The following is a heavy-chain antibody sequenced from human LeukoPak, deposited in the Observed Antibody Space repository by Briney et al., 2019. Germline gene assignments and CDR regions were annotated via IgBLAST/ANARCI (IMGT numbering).Heavy chain of an antibody. V-gene: IGHV3-30*18. Sequence: PGRSLRISCAASGFTFRSYGMHWVRQAPGKGLEWVAVISYDGSHKYYADSVKGRFTISRDNSKNTLYLQMNSLRAEDTAVYYCAKDRYSGYDRVTFDIWGQGTMVTVSS. CDR1: GFTFRSYG. D-gene: IGHD5-12*01. CDR3: AKDRYSGYDRVTFDI. J-gene: IGHJ3*02. CDR2: ISYDGSHK.